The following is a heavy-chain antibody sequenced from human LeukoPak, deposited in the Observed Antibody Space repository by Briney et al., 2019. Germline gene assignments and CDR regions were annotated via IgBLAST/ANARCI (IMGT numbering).Heavy chain of an antibody. V-gene: IGHV3-48*04. CDR3: ARDIGTTYKIQKLFDY. CDR1: GFTFSSYS. J-gene: IGHJ4*02. D-gene: IGHD4-11*01. CDR2: ISSSSSTI. Sequence: GGSLRLSCAASGFTFSSYSMNWVRQAPGKGLEWVSYISSSSSTIYYADSVKGRFTISRDNAKNSLYLQMNSLRAEDTAVYYCARDIGTTYKIQKLFDYWGQGTLVTVSS.